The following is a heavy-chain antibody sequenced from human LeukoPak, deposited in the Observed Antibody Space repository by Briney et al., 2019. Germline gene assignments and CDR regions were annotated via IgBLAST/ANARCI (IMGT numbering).Heavy chain of an antibody. CDR2: IKSKTDGGTT. Sequence: PGGSLRLSCAASGFTFSNAWMSWVRQAPGKGLEWVGRIKSKTDGGTTDYAAPVEGRFTISRDDSKNTLYLQMNSLKTEDTAVYYCTTEIYSSGWYWFDPWGQGTLVTVSS. J-gene: IGHJ5*02. V-gene: IGHV3-15*01. CDR3: TTEIYSSGWYWFDP. D-gene: IGHD6-19*01. CDR1: GFTFSNAW.